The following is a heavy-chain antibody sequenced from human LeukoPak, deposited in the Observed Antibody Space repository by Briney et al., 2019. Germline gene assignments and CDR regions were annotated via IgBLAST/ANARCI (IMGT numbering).Heavy chain of an antibody. CDR1: GFTFSSYG. CDR3: AKDQGYYGSGSYKEYFQH. J-gene: IGHJ1*01. V-gene: IGHV3-23*01. CDR2: ISGSGGST. D-gene: IGHD3-10*01. Sequence: GRSLRLSCAAPGFTFSSYGMHWVLQAPGKGLEWVSAISGSGGSTYYADSVKGRFTISRDNSKNTLYLQLNSLRAEDTAVYYCAKDQGYYGSGSYKEYFQHWGQGTLVTVSS.